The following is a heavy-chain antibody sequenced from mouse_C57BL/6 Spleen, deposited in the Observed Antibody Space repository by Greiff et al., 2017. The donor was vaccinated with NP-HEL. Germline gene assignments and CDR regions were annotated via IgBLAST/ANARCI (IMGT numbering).Heavy chain of an antibody. J-gene: IGHJ1*03. D-gene: IGHD1-1*01. CDR3: ARQKGYYYGSSYDWYFDV. V-gene: IGHV5-9*01. CDR1: GFTFSSYA. Sequence: EVNLVESGGGLVKPGGSLKLSCAASGFTFSSYAMSWVRQTPEKRLEWVATISGGGGNTYYPDSVKGRFTISRDNAKNTLYLQMSSLRSEDTALYYCARQKGYYYGSSYDWYFDVWGTGTTVTVSS. CDR2: ISGGGGNT.